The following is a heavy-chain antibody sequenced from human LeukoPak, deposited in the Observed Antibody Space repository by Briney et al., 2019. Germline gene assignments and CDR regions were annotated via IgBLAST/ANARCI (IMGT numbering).Heavy chain of an antibody. CDR1: GGSISSYY. Sequence: SETLSLTCTVSGGSISSYYWTWIRQPPGKGPVWIGYIYHTGSTNYNPSLKSRITISVDTSKNQFSLKLSSVTAADTAVYYCARESRQLSYFDYWGQGTLVTVSS. D-gene: IGHD2-2*01. J-gene: IGHJ4*02. V-gene: IGHV4-59*01. CDR2: IYHTGST. CDR3: ARESRQLSYFDY.